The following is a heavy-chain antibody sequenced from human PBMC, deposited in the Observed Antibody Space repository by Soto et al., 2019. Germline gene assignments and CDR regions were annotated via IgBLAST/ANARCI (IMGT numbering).Heavy chain of an antibody. CDR3: ARPVEPFYYYGMDV. J-gene: IGHJ6*02. V-gene: IGHV3-30-3*01. CDR2: ISYDGNNK. CDR1: GFTFSTYA. Sequence: GGSLRLSCAASGFTFSTYAMEWVRQAPGKGLDWVALISYDGNNKYYADSVKGRFTISRDNSKNTLSLQMNSLRPEDTALYYCARPVEPFYYYGMDVWGQGTTVTVSS.